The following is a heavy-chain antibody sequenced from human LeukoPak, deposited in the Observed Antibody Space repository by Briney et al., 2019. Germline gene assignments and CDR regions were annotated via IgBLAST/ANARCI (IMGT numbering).Heavy chain of an antibody. J-gene: IGHJ6*03. CDR2: ISYDGSNK. CDR1: GFTFSSYA. Sequence: PGRSLRLSCAASGFTFSSYAMHWVRQAPGKGLEWVAVISYDGSNKYYADSVKGRFTISRDNSKNTLYLQMNSLRAEDTAVYYCARDPGYCSSTSCYSPGYYYYMDVWGKGTTVTVSS. CDR3: ARDPGYCSSTSCYSPGYYYYMDV. D-gene: IGHD2-2*02. V-gene: IGHV3-30-3*01.